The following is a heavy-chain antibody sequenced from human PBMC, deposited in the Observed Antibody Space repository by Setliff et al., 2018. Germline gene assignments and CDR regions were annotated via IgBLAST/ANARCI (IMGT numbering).Heavy chain of an antibody. CDR3: ARVDYSPINNYYYYMDV. V-gene: IGHV4-61*09. D-gene: IGHD4-4*01. CDR1: GGSISSGSYY. Sequence: SETLSLTCTVSGGSISSGSYYWSWIRQPAGKGLEWIGHIYTSGSTNYNPSLKSRVTISVDTSKNQFSLKLSSVTAADTAVYYCARVDYSPINNYYYYMDVWGKGTTVTVSS. CDR2: IYTSGST. J-gene: IGHJ6*03.